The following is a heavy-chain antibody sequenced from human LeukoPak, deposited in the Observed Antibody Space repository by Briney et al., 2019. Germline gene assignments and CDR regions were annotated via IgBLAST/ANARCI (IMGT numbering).Heavy chain of an antibody. V-gene: IGHV4-4*02. CDR1: GDSISSNEW. CDR3: ARDLAVAGTNYFDF. J-gene: IGHJ4*02. Sequence: SGTLSLTCSVSGDSISSNEWWSWVRQPPGKGLEWIGEVFHSGSTNFNPSLKSRVTISIDKSKNQFSLEVTSVTAADTAIHYCARDLAVAGTNYFDFWGQGVLVTVSS. D-gene: IGHD6-19*01. CDR2: VFHSGST.